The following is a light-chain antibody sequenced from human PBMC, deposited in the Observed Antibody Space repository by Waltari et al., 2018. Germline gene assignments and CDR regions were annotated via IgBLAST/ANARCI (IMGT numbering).Light chain of an antibody. V-gene: IGLV1-44*01. CDR1: RSHIGSNA. CDR2: RND. CDR3: AAWDDSLNGVV. J-gene: IGLJ2*01. Sequence: QSVLTQPPSTSGTPGQRVTISCSGSRSHIGSNALNWYQQFPGTAPKLLIYRNDHRPSGVSDRFSGSKSGTSASLAITGLQSEDESDYYCAAWDDSLNGVVFGGGTKLTVL.